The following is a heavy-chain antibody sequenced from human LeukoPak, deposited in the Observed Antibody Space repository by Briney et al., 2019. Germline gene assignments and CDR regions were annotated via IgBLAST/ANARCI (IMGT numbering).Heavy chain of an antibody. CDR1: GYTFTGYY. D-gene: IGHD1-26*01. J-gene: IGHJ4*02. CDR2: INPNGGGT. CDR3: ARDSYSGSYYY. V-gene: IGHV1-2*02. Sequence: ASVTVSCMASGYTFTGYYMHWVRQAPGQGLEWVAWINPNGGGTNYAQQFQGRVTTSSDTSINTAYMELSSLRSDDTAVYYCARDSYSGSYYYWGQGTLVTVSS.